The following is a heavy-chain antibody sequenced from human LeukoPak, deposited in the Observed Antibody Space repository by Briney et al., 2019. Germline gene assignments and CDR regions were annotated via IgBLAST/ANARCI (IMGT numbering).Heavy chain of an antibody. J-gene: IGHJ4*02. D-gene: IGHD3-10*01. Sequence: GGSLRLSCVASGFTFSDYAMNWVRQAPGKGLEWVSTFKTNYNQVYYAESVRGRFTISTDNSKNTAYLQMNSLRVEDTALYYCASPRFRGLTAPPDYWGQGTLVTVSS. V-gene: IGHV3-23*05. CDR1: GFTFSDYA. CDR2: FKTNYNQV. CDR3: ASPRFRGLTAPPDY.